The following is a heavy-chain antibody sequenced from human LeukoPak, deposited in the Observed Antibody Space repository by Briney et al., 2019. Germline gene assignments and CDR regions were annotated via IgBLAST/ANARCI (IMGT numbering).Heavy chain of an antibody. D-gene: IGHD6-13*01. CDR3: ARGLRYSSSWSLYYFDC. V-gene: IGHV3-30*04. Sequence: GGSLRLSCAASGFTFSSYAMHWVRQAPGKGLEWVAVISHDGSNKYYADSVKGRFTISRDNSKNTLYLQMNSLRAEDTAVCYCARGLRYSSSWSLYYFDCWGQGTLVTVSS. CDR1: GFTFSSYA. J-gene: IGHJ4*02. CDR2: ISHDGSNK.